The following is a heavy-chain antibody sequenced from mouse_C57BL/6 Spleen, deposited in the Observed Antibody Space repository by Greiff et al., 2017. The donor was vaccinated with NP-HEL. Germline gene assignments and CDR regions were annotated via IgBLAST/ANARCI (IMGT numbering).Heavy chain of an antibody. CDR3: AREAYYSNYGFAY. CDR1: GYSFTDYN. J-gene: IGHJ3*01. D-gene: IGHD2-5*01. Sequence: VQLKESGPELVKPGASVKISCKASGYSFTDYNMNWVKQSTGKSLEWIGVINPNYGTTSYNQKFKGKATLTVDQSSSTAYMQLNSLTSEDSAVYYCAREAYYSNYGFAYWGQGTLVTVSA. CDR2: INPNYGTT. V-gene: IGHV1-39*01.